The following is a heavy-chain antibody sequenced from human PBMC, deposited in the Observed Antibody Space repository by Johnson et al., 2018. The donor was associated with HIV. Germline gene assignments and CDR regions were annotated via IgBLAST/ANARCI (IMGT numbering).Heavy chain of an antibody. CDR1: GFPFINAW. Sequence: MQLVESGGGLVKPEGSVRLSCRASGFPFINAWMNWVRQAPGKGLEWVGRLKSKVDVGTTDYAAPVKGRFTISRDDSKNTLYLQMNRMRAEDTAVYYCARGGGSWGQGTMVTVSS. V-gene: IGHV3-15*01. CDR3: ARGGGS. D-gene: IGHD3-16*01. J-gene: IGHJ3*01. CDR2: LKSKVDVGTT.